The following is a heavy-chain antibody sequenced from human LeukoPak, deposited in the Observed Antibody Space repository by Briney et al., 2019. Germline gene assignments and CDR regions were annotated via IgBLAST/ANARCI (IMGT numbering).Heavy chain of an antibody. CDR2: ISGAGTNI. D-gene: IGHD3-16*01. Sequence: PGGSPRLSCAASGFTLSNYYMNWVRQVPGKGPVGVAHISGAGTNIAYADSVKGRFTISRDDAKNTLFLQMNSLRVEDTAVYYCVRDGMGELPYDCWGQGTLVTVSS. J-gene: IGHJ4*02. CDR3: VRDGMGELPYDC. V-gene: IGHV3-74*01. CDR1: GFTLSNYY.